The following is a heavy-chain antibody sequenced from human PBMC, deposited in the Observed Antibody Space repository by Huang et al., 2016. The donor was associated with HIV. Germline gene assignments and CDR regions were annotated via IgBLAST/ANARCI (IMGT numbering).Heavy chain of an antibody. D-gene: IGHD2-15*01. CDR1: GGPFNGFL. CDR3: ARARLLLPFDY. Sequence: QVLLQQWGAGVLKPSETLSLTCGVSGGPFNGFLWSWIRQRPGKGLEWIGEINYSGNTNYNPSLKSRVTMSVDTSKRQFSLSLKSVTAADTAVYYCARARLLLPFDYWGQGALVAVSS. V-gene: IGHV4-34*02. CDR2: INYSGNT. J-gene: IGHJ4*02.